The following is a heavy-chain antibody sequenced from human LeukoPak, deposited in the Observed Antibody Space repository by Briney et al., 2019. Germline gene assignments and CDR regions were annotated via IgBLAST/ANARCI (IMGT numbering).Heavy chain of an antibody. CDR1: GFTFSTYS. CDR2: ISSSGSYI. Sequence: PGGSLRLSCAASGFTFSTYSMNWVRQAPGKGLEWVSSISSSGSYIYYADSVKGRFTISRDNAKDSLYLQMNSLRAEDTAVYYCAREQEGQVDQAQSFDYWGQGTLVTVSS. V-gene: IGHV3-21*01. CDR3: AREQEGQVDQAQSFDY. J-gene: IGHJ4*02.